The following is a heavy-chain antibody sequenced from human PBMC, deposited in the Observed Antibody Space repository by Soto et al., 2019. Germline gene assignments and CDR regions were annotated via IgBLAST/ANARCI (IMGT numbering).Heavy chain of an antibody. J-gene: IGHJ6*03. CDR1: GYSFISYW. CDR2: IYPGDSDT. Sequence: GESLKISCKGSGYSFISYWIGWVRQMPGKGLEWMGIIYPGDSDTRHNPSFQGQVTISANKSIRTAYLQWSSLKASDTAMYYCARLRYGSGTYSYYYYMDVWGKGTTVTVSS. CDR3: ARLRYGSGTYSYYYYMDV. D-gene: IGHD3-10*01. V-gene: IGHV5-51*01.